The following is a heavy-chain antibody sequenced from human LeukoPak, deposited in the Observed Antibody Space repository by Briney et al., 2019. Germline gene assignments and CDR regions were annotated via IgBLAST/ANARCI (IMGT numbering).Heavy chain of an antibody. J-gene: IGHJ4*02. D-gene: IGHD6-13*01. Sequence: GGSLRLSCAASGFTFSSYAMHWVRQAPGKGLEWVAVISYDGSNKYYADSVKGRFTISRDNSKNTLYLQMNSLRAEDTAVYYCAKMNIAAVDTAVDYWGQGTLVTVSS. CDR1: GFTFSSYA. V-gene: IGHV3-30-3*02. CDR2: ISYDGSNK. CDR3: AKMNIAAVDTAVDY.